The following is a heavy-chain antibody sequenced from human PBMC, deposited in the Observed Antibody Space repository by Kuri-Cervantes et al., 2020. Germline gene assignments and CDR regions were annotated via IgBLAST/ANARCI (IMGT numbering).Heavy chain of an antibody. CDR1: GGTFSSYT. Sequence: SVKVSCKASGGTFSSYTLSWVRQAPGQGLEWMGGIIPIFDTPKYAQKFQGRVTITADEHSSTAYMELSGLRYEDTAVYYCAGTNTTWIQLWLLYWGQGTLVTVSS. CDR3: AGTNTTWIQLWLLY. CDR2: IIPIFDTP. D-gene: IGHD5-18*01. V-gene: IGHV1-69*13. J-gene: IGHJ4*02.